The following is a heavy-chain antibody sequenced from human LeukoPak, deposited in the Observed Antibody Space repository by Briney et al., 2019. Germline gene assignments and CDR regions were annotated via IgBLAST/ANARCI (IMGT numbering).Heavy chain of an antibody. Sequence: SETLSLICSLSGYSLSSGYYWGWIRQPPGKGLEWLGNFHHSGGPYYTPSLHSRVTISVDTSRKQFSLILSSVTAADTAVYYCARGGGFLESLYADAFDIWGQGTMVTVSS. D-gene: IGHD3-3*01. CDR2: FHHSGGP. CDR1: GYSLSSGYY. V-gene: IGHV4-38-2*02. J-gene: IGHJ3*02. CDR3: ARGGGFLESLYADAFDI.